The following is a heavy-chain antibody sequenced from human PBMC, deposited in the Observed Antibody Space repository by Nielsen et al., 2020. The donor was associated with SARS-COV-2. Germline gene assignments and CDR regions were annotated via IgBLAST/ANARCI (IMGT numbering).Heavy chain of an antibody. CDR1: GFTFSTYA. CDR2: IGDDGTDI. V-gene: IGHV3-23*01. CDR3: AKARAGRYPQSRILDN. J-gene: IGHJ4*02. D-gene: IGHD2-21*01. Sequence: GESLKISCAASGFTFSTYAMNWVRQAPGKGLEWVSVIGDDGTDINYANSVKGRFTISRDNSKNTLYLQMNSLRAEDTAVYYCAKARAGRYPQSRILDNWAQGTLVTVSA.